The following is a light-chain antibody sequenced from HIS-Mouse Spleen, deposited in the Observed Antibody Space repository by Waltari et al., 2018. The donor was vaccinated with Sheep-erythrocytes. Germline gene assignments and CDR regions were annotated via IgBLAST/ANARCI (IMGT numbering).Light chain of an antibody. V-gene: IGKV3-20*01. J-gene: IGKJ2*01. CDR3: RQANSFPYT. Sequence: EIVLTQSPGTLSLSPGERATLSCRASQSVSSSYLAWYQQKPGQAPRLLIYGASSRATGIPDRFSGSGSGTDFTLTISRLEPEDFATYYCRQANSFPYTFGQGTKLEIK. CDR1: QSVSSSY. CDR2: GAS.